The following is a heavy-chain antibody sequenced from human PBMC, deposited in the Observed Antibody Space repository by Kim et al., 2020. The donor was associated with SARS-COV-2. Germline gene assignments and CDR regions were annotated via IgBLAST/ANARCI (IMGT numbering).Heavy chain of an antibody. V-gene: IGHV3-53*01. Sequence: DSVKGRFTISRDSPKNTLFVQMNGLGAEDTAVYYCAVSSAHYYYYGLDVWVQGTTVTVSS. J-gene: IGHJ6*02. CDR3: AVSSAHYYYYGLDV. D-gene: IGHD3-22*01.